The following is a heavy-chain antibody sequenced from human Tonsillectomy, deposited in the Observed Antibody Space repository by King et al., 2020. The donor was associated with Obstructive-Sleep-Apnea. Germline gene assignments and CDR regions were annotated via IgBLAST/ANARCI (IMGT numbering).Heavy chain of an antibody. CDR1: GFSLSNARMG. Sequence: TLKESGPVLVKPTETLTLTCTVSGFSLSNARMGVSWIRQPPGKALEWLAHISSNDEKSYSTSLKSRLTISKDTSKSQVVLTLTNMDPVDTATYYCAWSYDYVWGSCFDYWGQGTLVTVSS. CDR3: AWSYDYVWGSCFDY. D-gene: IGHD3-16*01. CDR2: ISSNDEK. J-gene: IGHJ4*02. V-gene: IGHV2-26*01.